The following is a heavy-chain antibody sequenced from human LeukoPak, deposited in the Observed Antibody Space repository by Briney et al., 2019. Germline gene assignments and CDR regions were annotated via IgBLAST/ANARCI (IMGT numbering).Heavy chain of an antibody. D-gene: IGHD2-2*01. J-gene: IGHJ4*02. Sequence: PGGSLRLSRAASGFTFNSYAMSWVRLAAGKGLEWVLGISGSGGSTYYADSVKGRFTISRDNSKNTLYLQMNTLRAEDTAVYYCAPRVPAALYDWGQGTLVTVSS. CDR1: GFTFNSYA. CDR3: APRVPAALYD. V-gene: IGHV3-23*01. CDR2: ISGSGGST.